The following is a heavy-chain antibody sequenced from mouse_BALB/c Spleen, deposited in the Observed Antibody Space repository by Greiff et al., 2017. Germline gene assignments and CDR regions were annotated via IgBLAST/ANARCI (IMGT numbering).Heavy chain of an antibody. CDR3: ARGLYGNYLYWYFDV. J-gene: IGHJ1*01. CDR1: GFTFSSYA. CDR2: ISSGGST. Sequence: LQQSGGGLVKPGGSLKLSCAASGFTFSSYAMSWVRQTPEKRLEWVASISSGGSTYYPDSVKGRFTISRDNARNILYLQMSSLRSEDTAMYYCARGLYGNYLYWYFDVWGAGTTVTVSS. D-gene: IGHD2-1*01. V-gene: IGHV5-6-5*01.